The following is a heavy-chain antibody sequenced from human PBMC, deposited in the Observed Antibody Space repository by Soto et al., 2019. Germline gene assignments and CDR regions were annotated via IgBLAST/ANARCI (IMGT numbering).Heavy chain of an antibody. Sequence: GGSLRLSCAASGFIFSSFGMHWVRQAPGKGLEWVAHIWYDGSNTYYADSVKGRFTISRDNSRNTVYLQMSGLRTEDTAVYYCAHPRGYGVFDAVDIWGQGTMVTVSS. CDR3: AHPRGYGVFDAVDI. V-gene: IGHV3-33*01. J-gene: IGHJ3*02. D-gene: IGHD4-17*01. CDR1: GFIFSSFG. CDR2: IWYDGSNT.